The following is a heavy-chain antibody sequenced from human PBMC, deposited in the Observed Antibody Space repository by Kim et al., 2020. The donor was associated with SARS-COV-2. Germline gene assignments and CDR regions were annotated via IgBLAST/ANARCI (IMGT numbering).Heavy chain of an antibody. Sequence: GGSLRLSCVASGFTLSSYAMHWVRQAPGKGLEWLAIISYDGNNQYYADSVRGRFTISRDISKNTLFLQMNSLRGDDTSTYYCARIEGAASTGDAFDVWGQPTIVSVYS. V-gene: IGHV3-30*04. D-gene: IGHD1-26*01. J-gene: IGHJ3*01. CDR3: ARIEGAASTGDAFDV. CDR2: ISYDGNNQ. CDR1: GFTLSSYA.